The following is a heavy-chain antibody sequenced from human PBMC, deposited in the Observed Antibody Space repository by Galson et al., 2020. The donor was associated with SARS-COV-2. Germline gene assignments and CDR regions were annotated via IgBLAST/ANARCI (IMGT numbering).Heavy chain of an antibody. Sequence: KMSGPTLVKPTETLTLTCTVSGFSLSNARMGVSWIRQPPGKALEWLAHIFSNDEKSYSTSLKSRLTISKDTSKSQVVLTMTNMDPVDTATYYCARIRRDGYNPGGYYYYGMDVWGQGTTVTVSS. CDR3: ARIRRDGYNPGGYYYYGMDV. J-gene: IGHJ6*02. CDR1: GFSLSNARMG. CDR2: IFSNDEK. V-gene: IGHV2-26*01. D-gene: IGHD5-12*01.